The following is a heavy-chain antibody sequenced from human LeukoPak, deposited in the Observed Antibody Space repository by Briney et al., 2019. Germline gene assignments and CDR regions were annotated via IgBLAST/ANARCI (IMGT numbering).Heavy chain of an antibody. J-gene: IGHJ5*02. CDR1: GFTFSSYA. D-gene: IGHD3-22*01. Sequence: GGSLRLSCAASGFTFSSYAMSWVRQAPGKGLEWVSAISGSGGSTYYADSVKGRFTISRDNSKNTLYLQMNSLRAEDTAVYYCAKDRYYYDSSGTERLDPWGEGPLVTVSS. V-gene: IGHV3-23*01. CDR2: ISGSGGST. CDR3: AKDRYYYDSSGTERLDP.